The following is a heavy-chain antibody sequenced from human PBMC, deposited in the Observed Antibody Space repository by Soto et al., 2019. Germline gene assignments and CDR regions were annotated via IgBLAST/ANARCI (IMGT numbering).Heavy chain of an antibody. CDR1: GGTFSSYA. Sequence: SVKVSCKASGGTFSSYAISWVRQAPGQGLEWMGGIIPIFGTANYAQKFQGRVTITADESTSTAYMELSSLRSEDTAVYYCASDIVVVVAATQSYYYGMDVWGQGTTVTVSS. V-gene: IGHV1-69*13. CDR2: IIPIFGTA. J-gene: IGHJ6*02. CDR3: ASDIVVVVAATQSYYYGMDV. D-gene: IGHD2-15*01.